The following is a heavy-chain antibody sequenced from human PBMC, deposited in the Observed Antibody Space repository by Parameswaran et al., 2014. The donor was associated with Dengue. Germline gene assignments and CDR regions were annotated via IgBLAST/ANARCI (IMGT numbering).Heavy chain of an antibody. J-gene: IGHJ3*02. CDR3: AKVTLMVRGAFDI. CDR2: ISWNSGSI. Sequence: WIRQPPGKGLEWVSGISWNSGSIGYADSVKGRFTISRDNAKNSLYLQMNSLRAEDTALYYCAKVTLMVRGAFDIWGQGTMVTVSS. V-gene: IGHV3-9*01. D-gene: IGHD3-10*01.